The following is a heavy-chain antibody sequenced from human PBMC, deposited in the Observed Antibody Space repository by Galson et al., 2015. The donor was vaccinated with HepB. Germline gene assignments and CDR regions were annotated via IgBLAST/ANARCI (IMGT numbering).Heavy chain of an antibody. D-gene: IGHD3-10*01. V-gene: IGHV3-33*01. Sequence: SLRLSCAASGFTLSSYGMHWVRQAPDKGLEWVAVIWYDGSNKNYADSVKGRFTISRDNSKNTLYLQMNSLRAEDTAVYYCARDPGFPRYYYYYMDVWGKGATVTVSS. CDR2: IWYDGSNK. CDR1: GFTLSSYG. J-gene: IGHJ6*03. CDR3: ARDPGFPRYYYYYMDV.